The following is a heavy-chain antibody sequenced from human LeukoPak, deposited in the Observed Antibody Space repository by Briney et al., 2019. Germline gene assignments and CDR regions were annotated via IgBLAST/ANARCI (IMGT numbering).Heavy chain of an antibody. D-gene: IGHD6-19*01. CDR2: ISGSGGST. Sequence: PGGSLRLSCAASGFTFSSCAMNWVRQAPGKGLEWVSGISGSGGSTYYADSVRGRFTISRDNSKNTLYLQMNSLRAEDTAVYYCARGIIAVAGTVDYWGQGTLVTVSS. J-gene: IGHJ4*02. CDR3: ARGIIAVAGTVDY. V-gene: IGHV3-23*01. CDR1: GFTFSSCA.